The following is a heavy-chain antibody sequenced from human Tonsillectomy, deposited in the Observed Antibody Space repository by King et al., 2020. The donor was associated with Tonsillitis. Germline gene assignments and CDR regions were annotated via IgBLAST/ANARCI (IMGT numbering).Heavy chain of an antibody. CDR2: ISRSGATL. V-gene: IGHV3-11*01. D-gene: IGHD1-14*01. CDR3: ARIRETRTRAFDY. CDR1: GFTFYYYY. Sequence: VQLVESVGGLVKPGGSLRLSCAASGFTFYYYYMSWIRQAPGKGLEWVSYISRSGATLSYPYSVMGRFTVSRDNARNSLFLQMNSLRVEDTAVYFCARIRETRTRAFDYWGPGTLITVSS. J-gene: IGHJ4*02.